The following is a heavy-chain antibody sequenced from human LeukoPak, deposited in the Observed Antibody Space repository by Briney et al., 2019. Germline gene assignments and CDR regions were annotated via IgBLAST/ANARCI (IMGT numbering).Heavy chain of an antibody. CDR3: ASGSYGSGSYYSFLDAFDI. D-gene: IGHD3-10*01. Sequence: ASVKVSCKASGYTFTGYYMHWVRQAPGQGLEWMGWINPNSGGTNYAQKFQGRVTMTRDTSISTAYMELSRLRSDDTAVYYCASGSYGSGSYYSFLDAFDIWGQGTMVTVSS. J-gene: IGHJ3*02. CDR1: GYTFTGYY. CDR2: INPNSGGT. V-gene: IGHV1-2*02.